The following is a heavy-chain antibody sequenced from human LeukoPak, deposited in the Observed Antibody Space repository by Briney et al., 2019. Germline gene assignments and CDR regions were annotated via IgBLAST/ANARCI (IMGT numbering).Heavy chain of an antibody. J-gene: IGHJ4*02. CDR3: AKVLYGPRTFDY. Sequence: GRSLRLSCAASGFTFDDYAMHWVRQAPGKGLEWVSGISWNSGSIGYADSVKGRFTISRDNAKNTLYLQMNSLRAEDTAVYYCAKVLYGPRTFDYWGQGALVTVSS. D-gene: IGHD4-17*01. CDR1: GFTFDDYA. CDR2: ISWNSGSI. V-gene: IGHV3-9*01.